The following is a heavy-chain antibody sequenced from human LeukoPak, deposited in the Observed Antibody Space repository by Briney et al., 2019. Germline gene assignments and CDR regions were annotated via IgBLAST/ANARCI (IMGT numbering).Heavy chain of an antibody. D-gene: IGHD2-21*02. CDR1: GYSFTSYW. CDR2: IYPGDSDT. V-gene: IGHV5-51*01. CDR3: ARVYCGGDCYSPIDY. Sequence: GESLKISCKGSGYSFTSYWIGWVRQMPGKGLEWMGIIYPGDSDTRYSPSFQGQVTISADKSISTAYLQWSSLKASDTAMYYCARVYCGGDCYSPIDYWGQGTLVTVSS. J-gene: IGHJ4*02.